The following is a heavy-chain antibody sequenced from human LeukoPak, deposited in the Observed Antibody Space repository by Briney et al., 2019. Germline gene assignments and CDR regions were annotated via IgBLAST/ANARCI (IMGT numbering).Heavy chain of an antibody. V-gene: IGHV4-34*01. J-gene: IGHJ4*02. Sequence: SETLSLTCAVYGGSFSGYYWSWIRQPPGKGLEWIGEINHSGSTNYNPSLKSRVTISVGTSKNQFSLKLSSVTAADTAVYYRAAAWPSVGATLPYDYWGQGTLVTVSS. CDR3: AAAWPSVGATLPYDY. CDR2: INHSGST. D-gene: IGHD1-26*01. CDR1: GGSFSGYY.